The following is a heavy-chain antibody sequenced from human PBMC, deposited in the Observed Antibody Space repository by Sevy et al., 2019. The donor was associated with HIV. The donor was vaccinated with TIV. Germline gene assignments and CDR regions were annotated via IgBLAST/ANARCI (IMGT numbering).Heavy chain of an antibody. Sequence: GGSLRLSCAASGFTFSSYAMHWVRQAPGKGLEWVAVISYDGSNKYYADSVKGRFTISRDNSKNTLYLQMNSLRAEDTAVYYCARDSDAYYYDSSGYCDYWGQGTLVTVSS. CDR3: ARDSDAYYYDSSGYCDY. J-gene: IGHJ4*02. CDR1: GFTFSSYA. D-gene: IGHD3-22*01. CDR2: ISYDGSNK. V-gene: IGHV3-30-3*01.